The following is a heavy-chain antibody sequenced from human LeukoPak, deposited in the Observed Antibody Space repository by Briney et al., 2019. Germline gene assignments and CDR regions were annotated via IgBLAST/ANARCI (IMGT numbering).Heavy chain of an antibody. D-gene: IGHD3-22*01. CDR3: ARFDSSGYSN. CDR2: IIPIFGTA. Sequence: ASVKVSCKASVGTFSSYAISWVRQAPGQGLEWMGGIIPIFGTANYAQKFQGRVTITTDESTSTAYMELSSLRSEDTAVYYCARFDSSGYSNWGQGTLVTVSS. CDR1: VGTFSSYA. J-gene: IGHJ4*02. V-gene: IGHV1-69*05.